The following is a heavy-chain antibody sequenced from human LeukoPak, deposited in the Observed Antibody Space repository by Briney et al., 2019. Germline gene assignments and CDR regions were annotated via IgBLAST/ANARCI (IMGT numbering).Heavy chain of an antibody. CDR1: GGTFSNYA. D-gene: IGHD3-22*01. V-gene: IGHV1-69*06. J-gene: IGHJ3*02. Sequence: SVKVSCKASGGTFSNYAISWVRQAPGQGLEWMGGIIPIFGTANYAQKFQGRVTITADKSTSTAYMELSSLRSEDTAVYYCARDRNQLLRAFDIWGQGTMVTVSS. CDR3: ARDRNQLLRAFDI. CDR2: IIPIFGTA.